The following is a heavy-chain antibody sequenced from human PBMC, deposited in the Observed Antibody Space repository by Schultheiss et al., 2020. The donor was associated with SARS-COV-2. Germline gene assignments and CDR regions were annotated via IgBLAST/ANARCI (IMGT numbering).Heavy chain of an antibody. Sequence: SETLSLTCTVSGGSISSGGYYWSWIRQHPGKGLEWIGYISYNGSTNYNPSLRSRVTISVDTSKNQFSLNLSSVTAADTAVYYCARLLVVPAAVDYWGQGTLVTVSS. CDR1: GGSISSGGYY. D-gene: IGHD2-2*01. CDR2: ISYNGST. J-gene: IGHJ4*02. V-gene: IGHV4-61*08. CDR3: ARLLVVPAAVDY.